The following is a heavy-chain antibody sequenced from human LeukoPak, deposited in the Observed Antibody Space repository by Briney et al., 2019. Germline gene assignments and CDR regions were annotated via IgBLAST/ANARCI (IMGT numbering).Heavy chain of an antibody. D-gene: IGHD3-22*01. Sequence: ASVKVSCKASGYTFTGYYMHWVRQAPGQGLEWMGWINPNSGGTNYAQKFQGRVTMTRDTSISTAYMELSRLRSDDTAVYYCARGSRITMIVVPTDYWGQGTLGTVSS. CDR3: ARGSRITMIVVPTDY. V-gene: IGHV1-2*02. CDR1: GYTFTGYY. CDR2: INPNSGGT. J-gene: IGHJ4*02.